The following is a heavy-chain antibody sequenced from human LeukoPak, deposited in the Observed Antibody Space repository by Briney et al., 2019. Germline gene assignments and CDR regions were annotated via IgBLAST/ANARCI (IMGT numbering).Heavy chain of an antibody. V-gene: IGHV4-34*01. D-gene: IGHD3-22*01. CDR1: GGSFSGYY. CDR3: ARGHYYDSSGIDY. J-gene: IGHJ4*02. CDR2: INHSGST. Sequence: SETLSLTCAAHGGSFSGYYWSWIRQPPGKGLEWIGEINHSGSTNYNPSLKSRVTISVDTPKNQFSLKLSSVTAADTAVYYCARGHYYDSSGIDYWGQGTLVTVSS.